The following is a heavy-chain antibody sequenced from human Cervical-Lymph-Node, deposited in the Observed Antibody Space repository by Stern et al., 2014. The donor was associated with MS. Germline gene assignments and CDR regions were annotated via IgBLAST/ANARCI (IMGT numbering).Heavy chain of an antibody. J-gene: IGHJ5*02. CDR1: GGSISNDNFF. V-gene: IGHV4-61*02. Sequence: QLQLQESGPGLVKPSQTLSLTCTVSGGSISNDNFFWSWIRQPAGKGLEWIGRVYVRGSTNYNPSLKSRVAISMDTSMNQFSLKLTSVTAADTAVYYCALGAEWFDPWGQGTLVTVSS. CDR2: VYVRGST. CDR3: ALGAEWFDP. D-gene: IGHD1-26*01.